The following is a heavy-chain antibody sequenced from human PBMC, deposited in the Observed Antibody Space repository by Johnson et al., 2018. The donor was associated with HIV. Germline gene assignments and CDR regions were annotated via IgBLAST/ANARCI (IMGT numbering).Heavy chain of an antibody. CDR1: GFTFGSYA. J-gene: IGHJ3*02. Sequence: QVQLVESGGGVVQPGRSLRLPCAASGFTFGSYAMHWVRQAPGQGLERVAFLSYDGRNKYYADSVTGRFTISRDNAKNSLYLQMNSLRAEDTALYYCARDLWGVGAFDIWGQGTMVTVSS. CDR3: ARDLWGVGAFDI. CDR2: LSYDGRNK. D-gene: IGHD2-21*01. V-gene: IGHV3-30*04.